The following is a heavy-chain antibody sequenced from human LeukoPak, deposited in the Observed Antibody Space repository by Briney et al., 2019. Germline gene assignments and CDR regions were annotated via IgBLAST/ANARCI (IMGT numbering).Heavy chain of an antibody. V-gene: IGHV4-59*08. D-gene: IGHD5-24*01. CDR2: IYYSGST. J-gene: IGHJ2*01. CDR3: ARRVREMATINWCFDL. CDR1: VGSISTYY. Sequence: PSETLSLTCTVSVGSISTYYWSWIRQPPGEGLEWIGYIYYSGSTNYNPSLKSRVTISVDTSKNQFSLKLSSVTAADTAVYYCARRVREMATINWCFDLWGRGTVVTVSS.